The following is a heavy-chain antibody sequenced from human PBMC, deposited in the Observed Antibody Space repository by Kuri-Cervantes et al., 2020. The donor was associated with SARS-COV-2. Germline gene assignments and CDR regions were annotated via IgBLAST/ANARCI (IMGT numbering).Heavy chain of an antibody. J-gene: IGHJ1*01. CDR1: GFTFSSYW. Sequence: LSLTCAASGFTFSSYWMSWVRQAPGKGLEWVSAISGSGGSTYYADSVKGRFTISRDNSKNTLYLQMNSLRAEDTAVYYCALRYCSSTSCRDQGYFQHWGQGTLVTVSS. V-gene: IGHV3-23*01. CDR3: ALRYCSSTSCRDQGYFQH. CDR2: ISGSGGST. D-gene: IGHD2-2*01.